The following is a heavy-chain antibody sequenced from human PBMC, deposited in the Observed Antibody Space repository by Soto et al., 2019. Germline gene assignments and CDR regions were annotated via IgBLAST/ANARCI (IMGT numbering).Heavy chain of an antibody. V-gene: IGHV1-69*06. CDR1: GSTFDNFA. D-gene: IGHD1-26*01. Sequence: QVVLLQSGAEVKEPGSSVRVSCQVSGSTFDNFAFSWVRQAPGHGPEWMGGIVVDSNTAEYSQRFQDRVTITADTSTDTLYMELGSLTFEDTAVYYCARAIKRWEVNYYFDFWGQGTLVTVPS. J-gene: IGHJ4*02. CDR2: IVVDSNTA. CDR3: ARAIKRWEVNYYFDF.